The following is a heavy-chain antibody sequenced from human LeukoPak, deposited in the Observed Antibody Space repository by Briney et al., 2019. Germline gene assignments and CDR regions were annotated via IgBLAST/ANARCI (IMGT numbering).Heavy chain of an antibody. CDR2: ISSSGSIK. CDR1: GFTFSDYY. J-gene: IGHJ4*02. Sequence: PGGSLRLSCAAPGFTFSDYYMSWIRQAPGKGLEWVSYISSSGSIKYYADSVKGRFTISRDNSKNTLYLQMNSLRAEDAAVYYCASRHYDFGYYWGQGTLVTVSS. V-gene: IGHV3-11*04. CDR3: ASRHYDFGYY. D-gene: IGHD4-17*01.